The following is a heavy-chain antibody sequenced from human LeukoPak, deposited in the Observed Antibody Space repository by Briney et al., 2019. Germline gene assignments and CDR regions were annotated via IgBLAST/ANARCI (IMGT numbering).Heavy chain of an antibody. CDR2: TSAYNGNT. CDR3: ARDPGSIAAAGRWFDP. J-gene: IGHJ5*02. V-gene: IGHV1-18*01. CDR1: GYTFTSYG. Sequence: GASVKVSCKASGYTFTSYGISWVRQAPGQGLEWMGWTSAYNGNTNYAQKLQGRVTMTTDTSTSTAYMELRSLRSDDTAVYYCARDPGSIAAAGRWFDPWGQGTLVTVSS. D-gene: IGHD6-13*01.